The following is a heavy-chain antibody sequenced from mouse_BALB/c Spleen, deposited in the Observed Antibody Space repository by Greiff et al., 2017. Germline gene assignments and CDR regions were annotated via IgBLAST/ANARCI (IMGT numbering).Heavy chain of an antibody. J-gene: IGHJ2*01. Sequence: QVQLQQSGAELMKPGASVKISCKATGYTFSSYWIEWVKQRPGHGLEWIGEILPGSGSTNYNEKFKGKATFTADTSSNTAYMQLSSLTSEDSAVYYCAGEFITTATYPFDYWGQGTTLTVSS. CDR1: GYTFSSYW. CDR2: ILPGSGST. V-gene: IGHV1-9*01. CDR3: AGEFITTATYPFDY. D-gene: IGHD1-2*01.